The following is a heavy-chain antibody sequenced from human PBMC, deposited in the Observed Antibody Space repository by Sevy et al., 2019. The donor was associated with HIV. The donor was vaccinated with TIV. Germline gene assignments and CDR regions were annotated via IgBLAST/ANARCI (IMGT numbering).Heavy chain of an antibody. CDR1: GFTFDNYW. V-gene: IGHV3-7*01. J-gene: IGHJ4*02. CDR3: VGRYFDL. CDR2: IRQDGNEI. Sequence: GGSLRLSCVASGFTFDNYWMQWVRQAPGKGLEWVANIRQDGNEIYYADSVKGRFTISRDNAKESLYLQMSNLRVEDTATNYCVGRYFDLWGQGILVTVSS.